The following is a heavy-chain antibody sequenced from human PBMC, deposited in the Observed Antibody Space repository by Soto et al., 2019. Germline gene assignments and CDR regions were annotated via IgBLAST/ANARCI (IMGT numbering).Heavy chain of an antibody. J-gene: IGHJ3*02. D-gene: IGHD2-8*02. CDR1: GFTFSTYG. V-gene: IGHV3-33*01. Sequence: PGGSLRLSCAASGFTFSTYGMHWVRQAPGKGLEWVALIWYDGSNKYYADSVKGRFTISRDNSKNTLYLQTNSLRAEDTAVYYCAIDTLLAAAGMALDIWGQGTMVTVSS. CDR2: IWYDGSNK. CDR3: AIDTLLAAAGMALDI.